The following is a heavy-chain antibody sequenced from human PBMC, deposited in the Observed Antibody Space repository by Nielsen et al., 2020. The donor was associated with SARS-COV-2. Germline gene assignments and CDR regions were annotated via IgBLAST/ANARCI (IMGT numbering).Heavy chain of an antibody. CDR2: ISYDGSNK. J-gene: IGHJ4*02. V-gene: IGHV3-30-3*01. Sequence: GESLKISCAASGFTFSSYAMHWVRQAPGKGLEWVAVISYDGSNKYYADSVKGRFTISRDNSKNTLYLQMNSLRAEDTAAYYCARETELERRYDFDYWGQGTLVTVSS. CDR3: ARETELERRYDFDY. D-gene: IGHD1-1*01. CDR1: GFTFSSYA.